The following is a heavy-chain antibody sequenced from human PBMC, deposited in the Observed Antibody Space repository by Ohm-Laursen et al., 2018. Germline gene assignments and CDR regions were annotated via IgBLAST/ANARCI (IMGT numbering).Heavy chain of an antibody. CDR3: ARAEMAAIPNDAFDI. Sequence: ASVKVSCKASGYTFTSYYMHWVRQAPGQGLEWMGIINSNGGSKSYAQKFQGRVTMTRDTSTSTVYMELSSLRSEDTAVYYCARAEMAAIPNDAFDIWGQGTMVTVSS. D-gene: IGHD5-24*01. J-gene: IGHJ3*02. CDR2: INSNGGSK. V-gene: IGHV1-46*01. CDR1: GYTFTSYY.